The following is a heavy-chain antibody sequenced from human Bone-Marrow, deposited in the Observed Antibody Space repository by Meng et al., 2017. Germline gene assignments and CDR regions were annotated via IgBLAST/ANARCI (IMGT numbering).Heavy chain of an antibody. CDR3: ARGGYCSSTSCYWGNDAFDI. Sequence: SLKISCAASGFTFEDYAMHWVRQAPGKGLEWVSGISWNSGSIGYADSVKGRFTISRDNSKNTLYLQMNSLRAEDTAVYYCARGGYCSSTSCYWGNDAFDIWGQGTMVTVSS. J-gene: IGHJ3*02. V-gene: IGHV3-9*01. CDR1: GFTFEDYA. D-gene: IGHD2-2*03. CDR2: ISWNSGSI.